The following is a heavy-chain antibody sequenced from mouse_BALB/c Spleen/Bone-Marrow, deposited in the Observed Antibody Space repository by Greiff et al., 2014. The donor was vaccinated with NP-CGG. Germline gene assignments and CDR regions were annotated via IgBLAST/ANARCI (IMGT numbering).Heavy chain of an antibody. CDR3: ARPIFL. J-gene: IGHJ4*01. CDR1: GFNIKDTY. Sequence: EVKLQESGAELVKPGASVKLSCTASGFNIKDTYMHWVKQRPEQGLEWIGRIDPANGNTKYDPRFQGKATITADTSSNTAYLQLSSLTSGDTAVYYCARPIFLWGQGTSVTVSS. CDR2: IDPANGNT. V-gene: IGHV14-3*02.